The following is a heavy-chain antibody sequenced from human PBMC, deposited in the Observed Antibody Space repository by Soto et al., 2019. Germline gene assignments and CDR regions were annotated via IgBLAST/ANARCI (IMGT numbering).Heavy chain of an antibody. CDR3: ARHYGSGTYIYFDY. J-gene: IGHJ4*02. D-gene: IGHD3-10*01. Sequence: GGSLRLSCAASGFTFSNYWMHWVRQAPGKKLEYVSGISTHGGSTYYANSVKGRFTISRDNSRNTLYLQMGSLSAEDMAVYYCARHYGSGTYIYFDYSGQGTLVTVSS. V-gene: IGHV3-64*01. CDR1: GFTFSNYW. CDR2: ISTHGGST.